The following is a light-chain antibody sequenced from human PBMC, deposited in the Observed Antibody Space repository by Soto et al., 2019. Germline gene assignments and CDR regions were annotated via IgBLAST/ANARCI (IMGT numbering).Light chain of an antibody. Sequence: DIQMTQSPSILSASVGDRVNITCRASQSISIWLAWYQQKPGKAPKFLIYEASNLESGVPSRFSGSGSGTEFTLTISSLQPDDFATYYCQQYNSYLWTFGQGTKVDIK. V-gene: IGKV1-5*01. CDR1: QSISIW. CDR3: QQYNSYLWT. J-gene: IGKJ1*01. CDR2: EAS.